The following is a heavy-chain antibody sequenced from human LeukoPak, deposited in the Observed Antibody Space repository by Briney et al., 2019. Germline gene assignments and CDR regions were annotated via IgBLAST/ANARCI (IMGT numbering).Heavy chain of an antibody. CDR2: ISWNSGSI. D-gene: IGHD6-19*01. Sequence: GGSLRLSCAASGFTFSSYAMSWVRQAPGKGLEWVSGISWNSGSIGYADSVKGRFTISRDNAKNSLYLQMNSLRAEDTALYYCAKDMTSSGYSSGYTDWGQGTLVTVSS. CDR3: AKDMTSSGYSSGYTD. J-gene: IGHJ4*02. CDR1: GFTFSSYA. V-gene: IGHV3-9*01.